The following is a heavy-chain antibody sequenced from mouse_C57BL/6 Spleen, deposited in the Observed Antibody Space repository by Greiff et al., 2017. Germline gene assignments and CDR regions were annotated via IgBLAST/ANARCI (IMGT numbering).Heavy chain of an antibody. D-gene: IGHD1-1*01. CDR2: IHPSDSDT. J-gene: IGHJ1*03. CDR1: GYTFTSYW. V-gene: IGHV1-74*01. Sequence: VQLQQPGAELVKPGASVKVSCKASGYTFTSYWMHWVKQRPGQGLEWIGRIHPSDSDTNYNQKFKGKATLTVDKSSSTAYMQLSSLTSEDSAVYYCAMVIYYYGSSYFDVWGTGTTVTVSS. CDR3: AMVIYYYGSSYFDV.